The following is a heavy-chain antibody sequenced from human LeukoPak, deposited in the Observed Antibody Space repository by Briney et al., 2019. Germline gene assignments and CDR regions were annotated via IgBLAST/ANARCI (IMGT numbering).Heavy chain of an antibody. Sequence: PGGSLRLSCAASGFTFSDYYMSWIRQAPGEGLEWVSYISSSGSTIYYADSVKGRFTISRDNAKNSLYLQMNSLRAEDTAVYYCARGQGRDYYDSSGYATKSAFDCWGQGTLVTVSS. V-gene: IGHV3-11*01. D-gene: IGHD3-22*01. CDR1: GFTFSDYY. CDR3: ARGQGRDYYDSSGYATKSAFDC. J-gene: IGHJ4*02. CDR2: ISSSGSTI.